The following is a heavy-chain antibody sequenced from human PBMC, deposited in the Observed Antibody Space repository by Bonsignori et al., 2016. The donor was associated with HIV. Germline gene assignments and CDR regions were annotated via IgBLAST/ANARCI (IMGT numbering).Heavy chain of an antibody. CDR1: ITSSAVTG. Sequence: QVQLVQSGAEGEEAWGLSEGFLQGIWITSSAVTGCTGCDRPLDKGLEWMGIINANNAKLSYAQKFQGRVTMARDTSTNTVYMELSSLRYEDTAVYYCARDVSNSPSWWLDPWG. D-gene: IGHD1-1*01. CDR2: INANNAKL. J-gene: IGHJ5*02. V-gene: IGHV1-46*01. CDR3: ARDVSNSPSWWLDP.